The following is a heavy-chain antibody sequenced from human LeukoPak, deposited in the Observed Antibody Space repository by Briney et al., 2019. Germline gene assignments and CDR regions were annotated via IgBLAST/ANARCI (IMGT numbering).Heavy chain of an antibody. V-gene: IGHV3-23*01. CDR1: GFTFSNYA. Sequence: GGSLRLSCAASGFTFSNYAMSWVRQAPGKGLEWVSGISGSGGNTYHADSVKGRFTISRDNSKNTLYVQMNSLRAEDTAVYYCATEKGDSPDYWGQGILVTVSS. CDR3: ATEKGDSPDY. CDR2: ISGSGGNT. J-gene: IGHJ4*02. D-gene: IGHD2-21*01.